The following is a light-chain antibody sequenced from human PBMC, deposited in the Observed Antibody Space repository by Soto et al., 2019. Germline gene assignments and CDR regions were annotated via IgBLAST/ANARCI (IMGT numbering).Light chain of an antibody. V-gene: IGLV2-14*01. CDR1: SSDVGGFNY. J-gene: IGLJ1*01. CDR2: EVS. CDR3: NSYTSSSSLYV. Sequence: QSALTQPASVSGSPGQSITISCAGTSSDVGGFNYVSWYQQHPGKALKLMIYEVSNRPSGISIRFSGSKSGNTASLTISGLQAGDEADYYCNSYTSSSSLYVFGSGTKLTVL.